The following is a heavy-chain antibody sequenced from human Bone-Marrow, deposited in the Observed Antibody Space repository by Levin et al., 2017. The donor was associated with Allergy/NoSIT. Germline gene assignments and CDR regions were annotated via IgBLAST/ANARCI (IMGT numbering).Heavy chain of an antibody. D-gene: IGHD4/OR15-4a*01. J-gene: IGHJ3*01. CDR3: ARNPGAVPTTS. Sequence: GESLKISCVGSGFTFYNHYMIWVRQPPGKGLEWVSLIYSGGDTFYADSVKGRFTISRDSSKNTMYLQMNSLKAEDTAIYYCARNPGAVPTTSWGRGTMVTVSS. CDR2: IYSGGDT. V-gene: IGHV3-53*01. CDR1: GFTFYNHY.